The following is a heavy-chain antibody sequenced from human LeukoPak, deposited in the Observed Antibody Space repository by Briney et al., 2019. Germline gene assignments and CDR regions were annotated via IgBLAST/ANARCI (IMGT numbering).Heavy chain of an antibody. Sequence: ASVNVSCTASGYTYTSYGISWVRQAPGQGVEGMGWISAYNGNTNYAQKLQGRVTITTDTSTSTAYLELRSLRSDDTAVYYCARVVLLWFGEQKGIDYWGQGTLVTVSS. CDR1: GYTYTSYG. J-gene: IGHJ4*02. V-gene: IGHV1-18*04. CDR3: ARVVLLWFGEQKGIDY. CDR2: ISAYNGNT. D-gene: IGHD3-10*01.